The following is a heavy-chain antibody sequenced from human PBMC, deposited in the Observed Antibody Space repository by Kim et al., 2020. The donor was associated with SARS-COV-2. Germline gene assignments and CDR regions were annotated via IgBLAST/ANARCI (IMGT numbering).Heavy chain of an antibody. CDR2: IKHDGREK. Sequence: GGSLRLSCAASGFTFSSYCLNWVRQAPGKGLEWVANIKHDGREKYSVDSVKGRFTISIDNANNSLYPQINILSAETTASYYCSRDRISNNYPYYYYCIDV. V-gene: IGHV3-7*01. D-gene: IGHD3-3*02. J-gene: IGHJ6*01. CDR3: SRDRISNNYPYYYYCIDV. CDR1: GFTFSSYC.